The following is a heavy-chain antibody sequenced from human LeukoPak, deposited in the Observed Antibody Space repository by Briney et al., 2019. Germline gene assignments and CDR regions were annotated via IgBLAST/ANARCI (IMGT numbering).Heavy chain of an antibody. CDR3: AKGGVWFGNSDP. J-gene: IGHJ5*02. Sequence: GGSLRLSCSASGFTFSSYAMSWVRQAPGKGLEWVSAISGSGGSTYYADSVKGRFTISRDNSKNTLYLQMNSLRAEDTAVYYCAKGGVWFGNSDPWGQGTLVTVSS. CDR1: GFTFSSYA. V-gene: IGHV3-23*01. D-gene: IGHD3-10*01. CDR2: ISGSGGST.